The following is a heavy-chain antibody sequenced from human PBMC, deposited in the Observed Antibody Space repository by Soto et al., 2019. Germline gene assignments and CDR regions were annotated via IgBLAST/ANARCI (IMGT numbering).Heavy chain of an antibody. Sequence: GASVKVSCKVSGYTLTELSMHWVRQAPGKGLEWMGGFDPEDGETIYAQKFQGRVTMTEDTSTDTAYMELSSLRSEDTAVYYCATTYYYDSSGPGPFGYWGQGTLVTVSS. CDR2: FDPEDGET. CDR3: ATTYYYDSSGPGPFGY. V-gene: IGHV1-24*01. D-gene: IGHD3-22*01. J-gene: IGHJ4*02. CDR1: GYTLTELS.